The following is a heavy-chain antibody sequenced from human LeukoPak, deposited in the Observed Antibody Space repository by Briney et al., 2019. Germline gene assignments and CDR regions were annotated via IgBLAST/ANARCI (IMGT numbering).Heavy chain of an antibody. V-gene: IGHV3-23*01. CDR2: ISGSGGST. Sequence: GGSLRLSCAASGFTFSSYAMSWVRQAPGKGLEGVSAISGSGGSTYYADSVKGRFTISRDNAKNSLYLQMNSLRAEDTAVYYCARLAAAYDAFDIWGQGTMVTVSS. D-gene: IGHD6-13*01. CDR3: ARLAAAYDAFDI. J-gene: IGHJ3*02. CDR1: GFTFSSYA.